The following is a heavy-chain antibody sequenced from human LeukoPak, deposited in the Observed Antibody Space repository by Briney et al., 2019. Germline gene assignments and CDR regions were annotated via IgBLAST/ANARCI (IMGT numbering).Heavy chain of an antibody. CDR2: IYPGDSDT. V-gene: IGHV5-51*01. J-gene: IGHJ4*02. CDR1: GYSFTSYW. Sequence: RHGESLKISCKGSGYSFTSYWIGWVRQMPGKGLEWMGIIYPGDSDTRYSPSLQGQVTISADKSISTAYLQWSSLKASDTAMYYCARPYYYGSGRYYEIDYWGQGTLVTVSS. D-gene: IGHD3-10*01. CDR3: ARPYYYGSGRYYEIDY.